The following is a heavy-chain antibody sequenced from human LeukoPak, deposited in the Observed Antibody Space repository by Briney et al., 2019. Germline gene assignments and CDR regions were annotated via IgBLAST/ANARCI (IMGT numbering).Heavy chain of an antibody. D-gene: IGHD3-16*01. CDR1: GGSISSSTHH. V-gene: IGHV4-39*01. Sequence: SETLSLTCTVSGGSISSSTHHWGWIRQAPGKRLECIGTIYYSGSSYYNPSLKSRVTMSVDTSKNQFSLRLSSVTAADTAVYYCARLPAITTYYSYYMDVWGKGTMVTVSS. CDR3: ARLPAITTYYSYYMDV. J-gene: IGHJ6*03. CDR2: IYYSGSS.